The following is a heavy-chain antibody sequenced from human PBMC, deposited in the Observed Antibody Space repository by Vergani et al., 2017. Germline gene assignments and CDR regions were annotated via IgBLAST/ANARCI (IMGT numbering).Heavy chain of an antibody. J-gene: IGHJ2*01. CDR1: GGPFSSYA. Sequence: QVQLVQSGAEVKKPGSSVKVSCKASGGPFSSYAISWVRQAPGQGLEWMGRIIPIFGTANYAQKFQGRVTITADESTSTAYMELSSLRSEDTAVYYCARXGDSSGYDYWYFDLWGRGTLVTVSS. CDR3: ARXGDSSGYDYWYFDL. D-gene: IGHD3-22*01. V-gene: IGHV1-69*13. CDR2: IIPIFGTA.